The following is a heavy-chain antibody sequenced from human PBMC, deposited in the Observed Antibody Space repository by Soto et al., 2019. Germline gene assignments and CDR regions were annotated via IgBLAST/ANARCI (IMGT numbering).Heavy chain of an antibody. Sequence: GGSLRLSCAASGFTFSSYDMHWVRQATGKGLEWVSAIGTAGDTYYPGSVKGRFTISRENAKNSLYLQMNSLRAEDTAVYYCARAGRYDILTGYYIQPYDYWGQGTLVTVSS. CDR2: IGTAGDT. J-gene: IGHJ4*02. CDR1: GFTFSSYD. D-gene: IGHD3-9*01. V-gene: IGHV3-13*01. CDR3: ARAGRYDILTGYYIQPYDY.